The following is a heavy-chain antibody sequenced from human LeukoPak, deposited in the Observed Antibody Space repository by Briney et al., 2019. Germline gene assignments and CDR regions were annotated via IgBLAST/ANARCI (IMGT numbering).Heavy chain of an antibody. D-gene: IGHD3-16*01. CDR3: ARVASPYDSARGMDV. CDR1: GGSISSSSYY. V-gene: IGHV4-39*07. CDR2: IYYSGST. J-gene: IGHJ6*02. Sequence: SETLSLTCTVSGGSISSSSYYWGWIRQPPGKGLEWIGSIYYSGSTYYNPSLKSRVTISVDTSKNQFSLKLSSVTAADTAVYYCARVASPYDSARGMDVWGRGTTVTVSS.